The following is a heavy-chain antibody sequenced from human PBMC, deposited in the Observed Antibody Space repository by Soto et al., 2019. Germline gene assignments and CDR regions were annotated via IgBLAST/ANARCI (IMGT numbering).Heavy chain of an antibody. CDR3: ARGHTYGTFDY. Sequence: SETLSLTCTVSGDSIRNYYWSWIRQSPGKGLEWIGSMYYSGSTNYNPSLKSQVSISADTSKNHFSLNLSSVTAADTAVYYCARGHTYGTFDYWGQGTLVTVS. CDR2: MYYSGST. V-gene: IGHV4-59*01. D-gene: IGHD5-18*01. CDR1: GDSIRNYY. J-gene: IGHJ4*02.